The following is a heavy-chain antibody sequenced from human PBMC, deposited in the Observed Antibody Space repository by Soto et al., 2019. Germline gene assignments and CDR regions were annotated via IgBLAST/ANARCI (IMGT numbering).Heavy chain of an antibody. CDR1: GFTFSDYY. J-gene: IGHJ4*02. CDR3: ARGQDDYVWGSYRPPYYFDY. D-gene: IGHD3-16*02. Sequence: GGSLRLSCAASGFTFSDYYMSWIRQAPGKGLEWVSYISSSCSTIYYADSVKGRFTISRDNAKNSLYLQMNSLRAEDTAVYYCARGQDDYVWGSYRPPYYFDYWGQGTLVTVSS. CDR2: ISSSCSTI. V-gene: IGHV3-11*01.